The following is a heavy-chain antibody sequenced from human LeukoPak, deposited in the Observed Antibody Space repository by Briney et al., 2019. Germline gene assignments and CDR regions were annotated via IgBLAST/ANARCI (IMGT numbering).Heavy chain of an antibody. CDR2: IYPSDSDT. V-gene: IGHV5-51*01. D-gene: IGHD1-1*01. Sequence: GDSRKISCKTSGYSFTSYWIGWVRQMPGKGLEWMGIIYPSDSDTRYRPSFQGQVTISADRSITTAYLQWSSLKASDTAIYYCARRLKISQGGTTDYWGQGTLVTVSS. J-gene: IGHJ4*02. CDR1: GYSFTSYW. CDR3: ARRLKISQGGTTDY.